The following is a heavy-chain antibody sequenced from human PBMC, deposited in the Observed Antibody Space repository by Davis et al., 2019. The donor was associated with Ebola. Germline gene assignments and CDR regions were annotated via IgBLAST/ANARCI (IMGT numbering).Heavy chain of an antibody. D-gene: IGHD3-16*01. CDR2: INSDGSNT. CDR3: VKDGRRYDYVWGGRNPGSYYYNYGMDV. CDR1: GFTFSSFW. Sequence: HTGGSLRLSCEASGFTFSSFWMHWVRQGPGKGLEWVSRINSDGSNTDYAASVKGRFTISRDNVKNTLYLQMNTLRAEDTAVYYCVKDGRRYDYVWGGRNPGSYYYNYGMDVWGKGTTVTVSS. V-gene: IGHV3-74*01. J-gene: IGHJ6*04.